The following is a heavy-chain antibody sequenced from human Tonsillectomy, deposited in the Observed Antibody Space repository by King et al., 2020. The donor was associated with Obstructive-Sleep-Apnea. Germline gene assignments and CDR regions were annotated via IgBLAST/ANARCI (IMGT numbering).Heavy chain of an antibody. CDR3: AKDRSDSGSYPYYFDY. V-gene: IGHV3-30*18. J-gene: IGHJ4*02. Sequence: VQLVESGGGVVQPGRSLRLSCAASGFTFSSYGIHWVRTAPGKGLEWVAVISYDGTKKYYADSVKGRFTISRDNSKKTLYLQMNSLRAEDTAVYYCAKDRSDSGSYPYYFDYWGQGTLVTVSS. CDR1: GFTFSSYG. CDR2: ISYDGTKK. D-gene: IGHD1-26*01.